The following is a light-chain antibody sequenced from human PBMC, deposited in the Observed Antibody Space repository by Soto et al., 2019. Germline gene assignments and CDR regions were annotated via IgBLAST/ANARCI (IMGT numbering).Light chain of an antibody. J-gene: IGKJ3*01. CDR1: QGISSF. V-gene: IGKV1-9*01. CDR3: QQLNSFPIP. Sequence: IQLTQSPSSLSASVGDRVTITCRASQGISSFLAWYQQKPGKAPKLLIYGASTLQSGVPSRFSGSGSGTDFSLSIGSLQPEDFATYYCQQLNSFPIPFCPGNKVDIK. CDR2: GAS.